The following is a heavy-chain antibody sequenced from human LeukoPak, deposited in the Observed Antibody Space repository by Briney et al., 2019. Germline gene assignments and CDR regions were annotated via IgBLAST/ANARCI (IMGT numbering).Heavy chain of an antibody. Sequence: SETLSLTRTVSGGSISSYYSSWIRQPPGKGLEWIGYIYYSGSTNYNPSLKSRVTISVDTSKNQFSLKLSSVTAADTAVYYCARTTYYDFWSGWGAFDIWGQGTMVTVSS. CDR1: GGSISSYY. J-gene: IGHJ3*02. D-gene: IGHD3-3*01. CDR2: IYYSGST. CDR3: ARTTYYDFWSGWGAFDI. V-gene: IGHV4-59*01.